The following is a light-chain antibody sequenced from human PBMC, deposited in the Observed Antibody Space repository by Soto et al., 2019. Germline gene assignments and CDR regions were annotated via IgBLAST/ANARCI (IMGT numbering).Light chain of an antibody. CDR2: EVS. CDR3: SSYTRRNTLFV. J-gene: IGLJ1*01. V-gene: IGLV2-14*01. Sequence: QSALTQPTSVSGAPGQSSTISCTGTSSDVGGYNYVSWYQQHPGKAPKLMIYEVSNRPSGVSNRFSGSKSGNTASLTISGLQSEDEADYYCSSYTRRNTLFVLGNGTKLTV. CDR1: SSDVGGYNY.